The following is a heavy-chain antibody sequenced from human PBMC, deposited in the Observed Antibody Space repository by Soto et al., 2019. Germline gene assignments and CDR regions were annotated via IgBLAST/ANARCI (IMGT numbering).Heavy chain of an antibody. CDR3: ARNDFWSGYYYYYYGMDV. J-gene: IGHJ6*02. CDR2: ISSSSSYI. D-gene: IGHD3-3*01. CDR1: GFTFSSYS. V-gene: IGHV3-21*01. Sequence: VGSLRLSCAASGFTFSSYSMNWVRQAPGKGLEWVSSISSSSSYIYYADSVKGRFTISRDNAKNSLYLQMNSLRAEDTAVYYCARNDFWSGYYYYYYGMDVWGQGTTVTVSS.